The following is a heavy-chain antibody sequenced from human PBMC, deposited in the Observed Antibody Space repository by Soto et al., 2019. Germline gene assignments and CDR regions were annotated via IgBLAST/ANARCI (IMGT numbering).Heavy chain of an antibody. Sequence: QVQLQESGPGLVKPSQTLSLTCTVSGGSISSGGYYWSWIRQHPGKGLEWIGYIYYSGSPYYNPSIKRRVTISVGTSKHPCSRTLSCGTAADTAVYYRARVFGFGGMDVWGQGTTVTVSS. CDR1: GGSISSGGYY. J-gene: IGHJ6*02. CDR2: IYYSGSP. CDR3: ARVFGFGGMDV. D-gene: IGHD3-10*01. V-gene: IGHV4-31*03.